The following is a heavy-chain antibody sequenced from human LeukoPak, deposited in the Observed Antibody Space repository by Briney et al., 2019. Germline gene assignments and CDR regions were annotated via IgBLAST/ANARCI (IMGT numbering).Heavy chain of an antibody. V-gene: IGHV4-30-4*08. D-gene: IGHD3-22*01. CDR2: IYYSGST. Sequence: LSLTCTVSGGSISSGDYYWNWIRQPPGKGLEWIGYIYYSGSTYYNPSLKSRVTISVDTSKNQFSLKLSSVTAADTAVYYCARVRLSDDSSGFLQYYFDYWGQGTLVTVSS. CDR1: GGSISSGDYY. CDR3: ARVRLSDDSSGFLQYYFDY. J-gene: IGHJ4*02.